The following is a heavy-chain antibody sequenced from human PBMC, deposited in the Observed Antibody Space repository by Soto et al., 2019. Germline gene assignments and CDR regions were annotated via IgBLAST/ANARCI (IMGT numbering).Heavy chain of an antibody. Sequence: GESLKISCKGSGYSFTSYWISWVRQMPGKGLEGMGRIDPSDSYTNYSPSFQGHVTISADKSISTAYLQWSSLKASDTAMYYCARWMFAXYCSSTSCSRGYYGMDVWGQGTTVTVSS. V-gene: IGHV5-10-1*01. CDR2: IDPSDSYT. CDR3: ARWMFAXYCSSTSCSRGYYGMDV. CDR1: GYSFTSYW. J-gene: IGHJ6*02. D-gene: IGHD2-2*01.